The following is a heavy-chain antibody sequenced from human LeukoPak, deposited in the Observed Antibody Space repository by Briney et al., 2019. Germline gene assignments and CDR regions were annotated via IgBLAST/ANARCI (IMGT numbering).Heavy chain of an antibody. CDR1: GGSITRYY. CDR3: ARDLVIAAAGTRYFDY. D-gene: IGHD6-13*01. J-gene: IGHJ4*02. V-gene: IGHV4-59*12. CDR2: IYHSGST. Sequence: SETLSLTCTVSGGSITRYYWSWIRQPPGKGLEWIGYIYHSGSTYYNPSLKSRVTISVDRSKNQFSLKLSSVTAADTAVYYCARDLVIAAAGTRYFDYWGQGTLVTVSS.